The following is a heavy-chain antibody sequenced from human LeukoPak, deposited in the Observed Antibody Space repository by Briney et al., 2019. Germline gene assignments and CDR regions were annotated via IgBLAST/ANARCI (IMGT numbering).Heavy chain of an antibody. CDR2: IIPIFGTA. V-gene: IGHV1-69*05. Sequence: ASVKVSCKASGGTFSSYAISWVRQAPGQGLEWMGGIIPIFGTANYAQKFQGRVTITTDESTSTAYMELRSLRSEDTAVYYCARGSHYDISGYYYGRTAFDIWGQGTMVTVSS. CDR1: GGTFSSYA. D-gene: IGHD3-22*01. J-gene: IGHJ3*02. CDR3: ARGSHYDISGYYYGRTAFDI.